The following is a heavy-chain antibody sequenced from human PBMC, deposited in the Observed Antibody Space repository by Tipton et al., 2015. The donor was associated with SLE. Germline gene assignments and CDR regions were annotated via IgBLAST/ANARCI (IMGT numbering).Heavy chain of an antibody. CDR2: IKQDGSEK. J-gene: IGHJ3*02. CDR3: ATVYITFGGVIVTDAFDI. CDR1: GFTFSSYW. V-gene: IGHV3-7*01. D-gene: IGHD3-16*02. Sequence: SLRLSCAASGFTFSSYWMSWVRQAPGKGLEWVANIKQDGSEKYYVDSVKGRFTISRDNAKNTLYLQMNSLRAEDTAVYYCATVYITFGGVIVTDAFDIWGQGTMVTVSS.